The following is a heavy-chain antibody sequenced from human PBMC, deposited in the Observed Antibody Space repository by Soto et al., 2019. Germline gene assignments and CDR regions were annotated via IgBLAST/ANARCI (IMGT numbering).Heavy chain of an antibody. CDR3: AREGPQGGDDYYYGMDV. CDR1: GGTFSSYA. V-gene: IGHV1-69*13. D-gene: IGHD2-21*02. Sequence: ASVKVSCKASGGTFSSYAISWVRQAPGQGLEWMGGIIPIFGTANYAQKFQGRVTITADESTSTAYMELSSLRSEDTAVYYCAREGPQGGDDYYYGMDVWGQGTTVTVSS. J-gene: IGHJ6*02. CDR2: IIPIFGTA.